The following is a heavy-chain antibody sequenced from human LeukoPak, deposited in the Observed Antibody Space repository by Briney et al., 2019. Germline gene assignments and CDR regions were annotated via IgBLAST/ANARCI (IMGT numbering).Heavy chain of an antibody. V-gene: IGHV7-4-1*02. Sequence: GASVKVSCKASGYTFTSYAMNWVRQAPGQGLEWMGWINTNTGNPTYAQGFTGRFVFSLDISVSTAYLQISSLKAEDTAVYYCARGIDSSEGNWFDPWGQGTLVTVSS. CDR1: GYTFTSYA. CDR3: ARGIDSSEGNWFDP. J-gene: IGHJ5*02. D-gene: IGHD3-22*01. CDR2: INTNTGNP.